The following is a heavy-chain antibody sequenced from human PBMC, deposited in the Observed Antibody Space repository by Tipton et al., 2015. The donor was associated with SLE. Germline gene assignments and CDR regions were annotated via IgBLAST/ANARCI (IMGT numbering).Heavy chain of an antibody. D-gene: IGHD3-22*01. V-gene: IGHV4-59*01. CDR3: AREGYDSFYYYYYMDV. Sequence: TLSLTCTVSGDSIPNYYWSWIRQPPGKGLEWIGYVYYSGYTNHNPSLKSRLTISLDTSKNQFSLKLSSVTAADTAVYYCAREGYDSFYYYYYMDVWGKGTTVTVSS. CDR1: GDSIPNYY. CDR2: VYYSGYT. J-gene: IGHJ6*03.